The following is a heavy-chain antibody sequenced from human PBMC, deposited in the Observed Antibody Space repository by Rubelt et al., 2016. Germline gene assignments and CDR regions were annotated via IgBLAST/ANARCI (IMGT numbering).Heavy chain of an antibody. D-gene: IGHD6-13*01. Sequence: IQGVRQAPGKGLEWVSGISWNSGSIGYADSVKGRFTVSRDNAKNSLYLQMNSLRAEDTALYYCAKDKYSSSWYWFDHWGQGTLVTVSS. CDR2: ISWNSGSI. J-gene: IGHJ5*02. CDR3: AKDKYSSSWYWFDH. V-gene: IGHV3-9*01.